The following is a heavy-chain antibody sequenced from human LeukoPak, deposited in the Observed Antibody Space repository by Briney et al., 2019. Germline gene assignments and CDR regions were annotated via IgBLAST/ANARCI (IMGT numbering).Heavy chain of an antibody. J-gene: IGHJ6*02. CDR1: GGSISSGDYY. Sequence: SETLSLTCTVSGGSISSGDYYWSWIRQPPGKGLEWIGYIYYSGSTYYNPSLKSRVTISVDTSKNQFSLKLSSVTAADTAVYYCASRTVRGVIISYYYGMDVWGQGTTVTVSS. D-gene: IGHD3-10*02. V-gene: IGHV4-30-4*01. CDR3: ASRTVRGVIISYYYGMDV. CDR2: IYYSGST.